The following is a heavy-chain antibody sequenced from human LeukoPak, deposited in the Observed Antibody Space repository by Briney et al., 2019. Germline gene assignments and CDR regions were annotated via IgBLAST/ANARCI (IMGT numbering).Heavy chain of an antibody. CDR2: INHSGST. CDR3: ASSPQFPRLGYSYGYLEDYYFDY. J-gene: IGHJ4*02. D-gene: IGHD5-18*01. CDR1: GGSFSGYY. V-gene: IGHV4-34*01. Sequence: SEPLSLTCALYGGSFSGYYWSWLRQPPRKGLEWIGEINHSGSTNYNPSLKSRVTTAVDTSKSQFSLKLSSVTAADTAVYYCASSPQFPRLGYSYGYLEDYYFDYWGQGTLVTVSS.